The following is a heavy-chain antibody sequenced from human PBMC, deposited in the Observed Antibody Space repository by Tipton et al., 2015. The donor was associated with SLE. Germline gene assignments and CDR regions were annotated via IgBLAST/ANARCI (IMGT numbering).Heavy chain of an antibody. Sequence: TLSLTCSVSGYSIGRGYYWGWIRQPPGKGLEWIGYVYYSGSTMYNSSLRSRVTMAVDTSKNQFSLRMSSVTAADTAVYYCARTRDYDFWGHRLPEAFDIWGQGTKVTVSS. CDR1: GYSIGRGYY. D-gene: IGHD3-3*01. J-gene: IGHJ3*02. CDR3: ARTRDYDFWGHRLPEAFDI. CDR2: VYYSGST. V-gene: IGHV4-38-2*02.